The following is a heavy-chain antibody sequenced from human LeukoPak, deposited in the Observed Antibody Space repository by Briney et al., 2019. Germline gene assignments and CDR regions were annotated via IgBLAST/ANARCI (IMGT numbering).Heavy chain of an antibody. V-gene: IGHV4-59*01. D-gene: IGHD2-15*01. Sequence: SETLSLTCTVSGDSITNYFWSWIRQPPGQGLEWIGYIYYTGNTNYKPSLQSRVTISVDTSTNQCSLRLRSVTAADTAVYYCARGRVAYSAYYFDYWGRGTLVTVSS. CDR1: GDSITNYF. CDR3: ARGRVAYSAYYFDY. J-gene: IGHJ4*02. CDR2: IYYTGNT.